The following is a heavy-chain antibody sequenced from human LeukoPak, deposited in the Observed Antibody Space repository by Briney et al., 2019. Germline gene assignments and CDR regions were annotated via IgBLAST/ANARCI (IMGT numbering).Heavy chain of an antibody. Sequence: ASVKVSCKASGYTFTAYLIHEVRQAPGQGREWLGEINTSSGGTNYSSKFHVRVTMTRHTSTRTAYMELSSLRSEDTAVYWCARDPSNGRPDSFAIWGQGTMVAVSS. CDR3: ARDPSNGRPDSFAI. CDR1: GYTFTAYL. CDR2: INTSSGGT. V-gene: IGHV1-46*01. J-gene: IGHJ3*02. D-gene: IGHD1-26*01.